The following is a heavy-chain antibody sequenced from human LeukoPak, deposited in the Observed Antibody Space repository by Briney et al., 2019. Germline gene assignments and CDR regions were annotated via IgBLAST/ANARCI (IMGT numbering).Heavy chain of an antibody. CDR2: IYTSGST. V-gene: IGHV4-4*07. J-gene: IGHJ4*02. Sequence: SETLSLTCTVSGGSISSYYWSWIRQSAGKGLEWIGRIYTSGSTNYNPSLKSRVTMSVDTSKNQFSLKLSSVTAADTAVYYCARDGEMATIENYFGYWGQGTLVTVSS. CDR1: GGSISSYY. D-gene: IGHD5-24*01. CDR3: ARDGEMATIENYFGY.